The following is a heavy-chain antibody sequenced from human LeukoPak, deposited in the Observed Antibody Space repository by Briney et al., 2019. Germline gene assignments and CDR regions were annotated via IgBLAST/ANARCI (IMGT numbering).Heavy chain of an antibody. V-gene: IGHV4-59*01. CDR2: IYYSGST. J-gene: IGHJ3*02. Sequence: SETLSLTCTVSGGSISSYYWSWIRQPPGKGLEWIWYIYYSGSTNYNPSLKSRVTISVDTSKNQFSLKLSSVTAADTAVYYCARDGYGGTFDIWGQGTMVTVSS. CDR1: GGSISSYY. D-gene: IGHD4/OR15-4a*01. CDR3: ARDGYGGTFDI.